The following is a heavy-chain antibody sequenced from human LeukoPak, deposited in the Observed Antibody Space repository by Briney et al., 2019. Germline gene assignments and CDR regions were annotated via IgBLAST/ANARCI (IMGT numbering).Heavy chain of an antibody. CDR1: GFTLSGAA. CDR2: IRSKADSYTT. D-gene: IGHD6-25*01. J-gene: IGHJ2*01. CDR3: RAAAAGDSFDL. V-gene: IGHV3-73*01. Sequence: GGSLKLSCAASGFTLSGAAMHWVRQASGKGPEWLGRIRSKADSYTTAYAASVKGRFTVSRDDSKNTAYLQMNSLKTEDTAVYYCRAAAAGDSFDLWGRGTLVTVSS.